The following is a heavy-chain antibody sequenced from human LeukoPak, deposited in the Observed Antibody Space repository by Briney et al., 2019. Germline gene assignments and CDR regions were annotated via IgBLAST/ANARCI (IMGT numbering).Heavy chain of an antibody. J-gene: IGHJ4*02. D-gene: IGHD4-11*01. Sequence: GGSLRLSCAASGFTFSSYAMSWVRQASGKGLEWVSVIGGDSGGIQYADSVKGRFSISRDNSKNTLYLQMNSLGVEDTAVYYCAKYAPPTTTMTRFFDYWGQGALVTVSS. CDR3: AKYAPPTTTMTRFFDY. V-gene: IGHV3-23*01. CDR1: GFTFSSYA. CDR2: IGGDSGGI.